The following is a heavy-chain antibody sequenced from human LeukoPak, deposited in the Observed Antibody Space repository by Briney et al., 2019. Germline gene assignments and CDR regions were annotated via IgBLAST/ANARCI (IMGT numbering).Heavy chain of an antibody. CDR1: GFTFSSFG. CDR3: AKGGAVSSKSITMVRGTRRYYYYMDV. J-gene: IGHJ6*03. CDR2: ISGSGDST. V-gene: IGHV3-23*01. D-gene: IGHD3-10*01. Sequence: GGTLRLSCGASGFTFSSFGMSWVRQAPGKGLEWVSTISGSGDSTYYADSVKGRFTISRGNSKNTLYLQMNSLRAEDTAVYYCAKGGAVSSKSITMVRGTRRYYYYMDVWGKGTTVTISS.